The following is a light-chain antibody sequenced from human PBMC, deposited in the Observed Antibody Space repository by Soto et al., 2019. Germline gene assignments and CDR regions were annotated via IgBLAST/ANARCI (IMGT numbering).Light chain of an antibody. CDR2: GAS. CDR3: QQSYSAPPT. J-gene: IGKJ5*01. CDR1: QSISSY. V-gene: IGKV1-39*01. Sequence: DIQMTQSPSSLSASVGDRVTITCRASQSISSYLNWYQQKPGKAPTLLISGASTLQSGVPAKITGSGSGTDFTLTISSLQPEDFATYYCQQSYSAPPTFGHGTRLEPK.